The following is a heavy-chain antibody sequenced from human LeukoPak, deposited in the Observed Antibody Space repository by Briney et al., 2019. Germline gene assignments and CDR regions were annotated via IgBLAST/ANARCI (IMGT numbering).Heavy chain of an antibody. V-gene: IGHV3-15*01. CDR3: TTITTYDFWSGYYSIY. J-gene: IGHJ4*02. D-gene: IGHD3-3*01. CDR2: IKSNSDGGTT. Sequence: GGSLRLSCAASGFTFSNAWMSWVRQAPEKGLEWVGRIKSNSDGGTTDYAAPVKGRFTISRDDSKNTLYLQMNSLKTEDTAVYYCTTITTYDFWSGYYSIYWGQGTLVTVSS. CDR1: GFTFSNAW.